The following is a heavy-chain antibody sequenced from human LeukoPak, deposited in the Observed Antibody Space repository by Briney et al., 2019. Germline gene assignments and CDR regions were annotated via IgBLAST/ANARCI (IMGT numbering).Heavy chain of an antibody. J-gene: IGHJ4*02. CDR1: GFTFSSYS. V-gene: IGHV3-48*01. CDR3: AREPPGGGFDY. CDR2: ISASSSTI. Sequence: PGGSLRLSCEASGFTFSSYSMNWVRQAPGKGLEWVSYISASSSTIYYAASVKGRFIISRDNAKNSLYLQMNSLRAEDTAVYYCAREPPGGGFDYWGQGTLVTVSS. D-gene: IGHD3-16*01.